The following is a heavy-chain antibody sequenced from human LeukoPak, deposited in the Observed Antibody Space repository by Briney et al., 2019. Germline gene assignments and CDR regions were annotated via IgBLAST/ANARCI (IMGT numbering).Heavy chain of an antibody. J-gene: IGHJ6*02. D-gene: IGHD6-13*01. CDR1: GGSISSGDYY. CDR2: IYYSGST. CDR3: ARDGGRIAAAGHYYYYGMDV. Sequence: PSQTLSLTCTVSGGSISSGDYYWSWIRQPPGKGLEWIGYIYYSGSTYYNPSLKSRVTISVDTSKNQFSPKLSSVTAADTAVYYCARDGGRIAAAGHYYYYGMDVWGQGTTVTVSS. V-gene: IGHV4-30-4*01.